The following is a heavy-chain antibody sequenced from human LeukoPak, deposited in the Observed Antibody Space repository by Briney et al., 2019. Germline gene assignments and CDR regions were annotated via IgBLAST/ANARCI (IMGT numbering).Heavy chain of an antibody. CDR1: GFTFSSYS. CDR2: ISSRSSTI. CDR3: ARDGVLLWFGELLRAHYFDY. J-gene: IGHJ4*02. V-gene: IGHV3-48*02. Sequence: GGSLRLSCAASGFTFSSYSMNWVRQAPGKGLEWVSYISSRSSTIYYADSVKGRFTISRDNAKNSLYLQMNSLRDEDTAVYYCARDGVLLWFGELLRAHYFDYWGQGTLVTVSS. D-gene: IGHD3-10*01.